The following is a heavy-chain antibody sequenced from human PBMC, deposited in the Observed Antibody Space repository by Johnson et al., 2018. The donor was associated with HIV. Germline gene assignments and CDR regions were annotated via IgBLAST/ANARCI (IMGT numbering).Heavy chain of an antibody. D-gene: IGHD3-22*01. CDR1: GFTFSSYG. J-gene: IGHJ3*02. CDR2: ISYDGSDK. V-gene: IGHV3-30*03. CDR3: ARDKPIVVVMKSDAFDI. Sequence: QVQLVESGGGVVQPGRSLRLSCAASGFTFSSYGMHWVRQAPGKGLEWAAVISYDGSDKYYADSVKGRFTISRDNAKNSLYLQMNSLRAEDTAVYYCARDKPIVVVMKSDAFDIWGQGTMVTVSS.